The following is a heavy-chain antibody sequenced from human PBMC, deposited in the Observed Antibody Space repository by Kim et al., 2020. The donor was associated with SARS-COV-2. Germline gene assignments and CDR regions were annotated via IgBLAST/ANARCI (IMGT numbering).Heavy chain of an antibody. CDR2: INTNTGNP. CDR1: GYTFTSYA. V-gene: IGHV7-4-1*02. D-gene: IGHD6-6*01. J-gene: IGHJ5*02. CDR3: ARRSPQYSTNWFDP. Sequence: ASVKVSCKASGYTFTSYAMNWVRQAPGQGLEWMGWINTNTGNPTYAQGFTGRFVFSLDTSVSTAYLQISSLKAEDTAVYYCARRSPQYSTNWFDPWGQGTLVTVSS.